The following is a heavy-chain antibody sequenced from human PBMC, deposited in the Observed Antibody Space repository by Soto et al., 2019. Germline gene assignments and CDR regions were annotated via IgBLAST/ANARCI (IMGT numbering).Heavy chain of an antibody. CDR2: ISGSSGGST. J-gene: IGHJ4*02. CDR3: AKVSRFPGGLRSLF. V-gene: IGHV3-23*01. CDR1: GFTFSTYA. Sequence: GGSLRLSCAASGFTFSTYAMNWVRRAPGKGLEWVSYISGSSGGSTYYADSVKGRFTISRDNSKNTLFLQMNSLRVEDTAVYYCAKVSRFPGGLRSLFWGQGSLVTVSS. D-gene: IGHD3-10*01.